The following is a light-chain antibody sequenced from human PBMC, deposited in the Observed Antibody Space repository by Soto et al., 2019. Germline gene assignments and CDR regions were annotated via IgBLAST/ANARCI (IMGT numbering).Light chain of an antibody. Sequence: EIVLTQSPATLSLSPGERATLSCRASQSISNYLAWYQQKRGQAPRLLIYDASNRATGIPARFSGSGSGTDFTFTISSLQPEDIATYYCQQYDNLFTFGPGTKVDIK. CDR3: QQYDNLFT. V-gene: IGKV3-11*01. CDR1: QSISNY. J-gene: IGKJ3*01. CDR2: DAS.